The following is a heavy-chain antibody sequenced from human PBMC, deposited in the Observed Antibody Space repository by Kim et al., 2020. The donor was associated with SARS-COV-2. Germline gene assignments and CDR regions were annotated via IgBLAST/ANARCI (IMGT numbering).Heavy chain of an antibody. D-gene: IGHD3-10*01. CDR2: INHSGST. CDR3: ASSAKV. Sequence: SETLSLTCAVYGGSFSGYYWSWIRQPPGKGLEWIGEINHSGSTNYNPSLKSRVTISVDTSKNQFSLKLSSVTAADTAVYYCASSAKVWGQGTTVTVSS. J-gene: IGHJ6*02. V-gene: IGHV4-34*01. CDR1: GGSFSGYY.